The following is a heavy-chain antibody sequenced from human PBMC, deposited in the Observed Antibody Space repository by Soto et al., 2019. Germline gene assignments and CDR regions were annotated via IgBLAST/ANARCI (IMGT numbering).Heavy chain of an antibody. Sequence: QITLKESGPTLVKPTQTLTVTCTFSGFSLSTSGAGVGWIRQSPGKAPEWLALISWKDEKRYNPGLKSRLTITKDTSKNHVVLTMTDLDPVDTATYFCAHRYGGNYYRWYFDSRGQGTLVTVS. CDR2: ISWKDEK. CDR1: GFSLSTSGAG. CDR3: AHRYGGNYYRWYFDS. D-gene: IGHD1-26*01. V-gene: IGHV2-5*01. J-gene: IGHJ4*02.